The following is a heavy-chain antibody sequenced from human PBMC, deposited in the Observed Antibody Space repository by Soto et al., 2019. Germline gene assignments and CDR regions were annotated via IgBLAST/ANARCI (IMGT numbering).Heavy chain of an antibody. Sequence: ASVKVSCKASGYTFTGYYIHWVRQAPGQGPEWMGWINPYSGGTDFAQKFQGRVAMTGDTSINTAYLELGRLSSDDTAMYYCARSHDYGGIIGAFDIWGQGTMVTVSS. V-gene: IGHV1-2*02. CDR1: GYTFTGYY. D-gene: IGHD4-17*01. CDR2: INPYSGGT. J-gene: IGHJ3*02. CDR3: ARSHDYGGIIGAFDI.